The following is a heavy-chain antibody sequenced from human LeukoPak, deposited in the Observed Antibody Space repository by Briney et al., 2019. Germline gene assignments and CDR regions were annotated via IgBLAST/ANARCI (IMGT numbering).Heavy chain of an antibody. CDR2: IYYSGST. D-gene: IGHD6-6*01. CDR1: GGSISCYY. Sequence: SETLSLTCTVSGGSISCYYWSWIRQPPGKGLEWIGYIYYSGSTNYNPSLKSRVPISVDTSKNQFSLKLSSVTAADTAVYYCASSLLPTHSSSSAGFDYWGQGTLVTVSS. V-gene: IGHV4-59*01. CDR3: ASSLLPTHSSSSAGFDY. J-gene: IGHJ4*02.